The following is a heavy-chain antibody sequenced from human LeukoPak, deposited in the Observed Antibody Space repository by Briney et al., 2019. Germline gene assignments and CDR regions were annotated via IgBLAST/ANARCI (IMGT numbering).Heavy chain of an antibody. V-gene: IGHV3-43D*03. D-gene: IGHD3-10*01. CDR2: INWDGDTS. Sequence: GGSLRLSCAASGFTFDDYAMHWVRQAPGKGLEWVSLINWDGDTSYYADSVKGRFTISRDNSKNSLYLQMNSLRAEDTALYYCAKDIMFRGYYYMDVWGKGTTVTVSS. CDR3: AKDIMFRGYYYMDV. J-gene: IGHJ6*03. CDR1: GFTFDDYA.